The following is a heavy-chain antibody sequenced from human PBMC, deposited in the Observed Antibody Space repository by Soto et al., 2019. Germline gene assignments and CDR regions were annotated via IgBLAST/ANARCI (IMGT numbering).Heavy chain of an antibody. Sequence: PSETLSLTCTVSGGSITSYYWSWIRQPPGKGLEWIGYVYYSGNTKYNPSLKSRATLSLDTSKKQFSLKLSSVTAADTAVYYCAREFCSDGSCYSYFDYWGQGTLVTVSS. D-gene: IGHD2-15*01. V-gene: IGHV4-59*01. CDR2: VYYSGNT. J-gene: IGHJ4*02. CDR3: AREFCSDGSCYSYFDY. CDR1: GGSITSYY.